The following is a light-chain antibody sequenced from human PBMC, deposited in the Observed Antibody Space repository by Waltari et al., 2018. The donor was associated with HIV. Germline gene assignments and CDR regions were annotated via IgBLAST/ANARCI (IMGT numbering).Light chain of an antibody. Sequence: QPAPSQPASVSGSPGQSITISCTGSSRDIGVYNYVSWYQHFPGKAPKLIIYDVFHRPSGIPERFSGSNSGNTATLTISRAQAEDEADYYCQVWDKFGGGTKLTVL. CDR1: SRDIGVYNY. CDR2: DVF. J-gene: IGLJ2*01. CDR3: QVWDK. V-gene: IGLV2-14*01.